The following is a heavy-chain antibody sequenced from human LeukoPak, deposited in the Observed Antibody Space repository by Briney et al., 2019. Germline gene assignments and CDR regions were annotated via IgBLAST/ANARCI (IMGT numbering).Heavy chain of an antibody. Sequence: GGSLRLSCVVSGFTFSTSAMSWVRQAPGKGLEWVAVISYDGSNKYYADSVKGRFTISRDNSRNTLYLQMNSLRAEDTAVYYCARADFEYYDYVWGSYRTTGYFDYWGQGTLVTVSS. CDR2: ISYDGSNK. J-gene: IGHJ4*02. CDR1: GFTFSTSA. D-gene: IGHD3-16*02. CDR3: ARADFEYYDYVWGSYRTTGYFDY. V-gene: IGHV3-30-3*01.